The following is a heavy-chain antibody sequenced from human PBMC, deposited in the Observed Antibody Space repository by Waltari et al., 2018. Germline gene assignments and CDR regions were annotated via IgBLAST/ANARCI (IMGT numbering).Heavy chain of an antibody. J-gene: IGHJ5*02. CDR2: IYHSGST. CDR1: GYSISSGYY. D-gene: IGHD3-10*01. V-gene: IGHV4-38-2*01. Sequence: QVQLQESGPGLVKPSETLSLTCAVSGYSISSGYYWGWIRQPPGKGLEWIGSIYHSGSTNYNPSLKSRVTISVDTSKNQFSLKLSSVTAADTAVYYCARGIIRGRTFDPWGQGTLVTVSS. CDR3: ARGIIRGRTFDP.